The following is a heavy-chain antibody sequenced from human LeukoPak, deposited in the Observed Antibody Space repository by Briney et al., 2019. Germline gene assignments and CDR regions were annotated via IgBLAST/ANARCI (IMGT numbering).Heavy chain of an antibody. J-gene: IGHJ5*02. CDR1: GFTFSSYS. D-gene: IGHD4-17*01. Sequence: GGSLRLSCAAPGFTFSSYSMNWVRQAPGKGLEWVSSISSSSSYIYYADSVKGRFTISRDNAKNSLYLQMNSLRAEDTAVYYCARDRTTVTTRGYWFDPWGQGTLVTVSS. V-gene: IGHV3-21*01. CDR3: ARDRTTVTTRGYWFDP. CDR2: ISSSSSYI.